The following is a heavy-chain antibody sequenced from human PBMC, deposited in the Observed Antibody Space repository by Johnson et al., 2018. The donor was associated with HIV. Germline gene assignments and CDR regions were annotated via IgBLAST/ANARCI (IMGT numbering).Heavy chain of an antibody. CDR2: ISYDGSNQ. V-gene: IGHV3-30-3*01. J-gene: IGHJ3*02. CDR1: GFTFISYA. D-gene: IGHD6-6*01. CDR3: ARVYSSSSAHAFDI. Sequence: QVQLVESGGGVVQPGRSLRLSCAASGFTFISYAMHWVRQAPGKGLEWVAVISYDGSNQYYADSVKGRFTISRDNSKNTLYLQMNSLRAEDTAVYYCARVYSSSSAHAFDIWGQGTMVTVSS.